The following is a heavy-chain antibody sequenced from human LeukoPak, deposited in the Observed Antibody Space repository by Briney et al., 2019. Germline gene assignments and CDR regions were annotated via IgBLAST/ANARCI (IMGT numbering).Heavy chain of an antibody. CDR1: GGSISSYY. D-gene: IGHD3-22*01. V-gene: IGHV4-59*08. J-gene: IGHJ4*02. CDR2: IYYSGST. Sequence: SETLSLTCTVSGGSISSYYWSWIRQPPGKGLEWIGYIYYSGSTNYNPSLKSRVTISVDTSKNQFSLKLGSVTAADTAVYYCARHDRVWFDYWGQGTLVTVSS. CDR3: ARHDRVWFDY.